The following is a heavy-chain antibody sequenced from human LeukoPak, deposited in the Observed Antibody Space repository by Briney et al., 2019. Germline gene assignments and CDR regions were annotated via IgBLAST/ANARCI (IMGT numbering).Heavy chain of an antibody. CDR2: FDPEDGET. D-gene: IGHD3-10*01. J-gene: IGHJ5*02. Sequence: ASVKVSCKVSGYTLTELSMHWVRQAPGKGLEWMGGFDPEDGETIYAQKFQGGVTMTEDTSTDTAYMELSSLRSEDTAVYYCATSMVRGVINGWFDPWGQGTLVTVSS. CDR1: GYTLTELS. CDR3: ATSMVRGVINGWFDP. V-gene: IGHV1-24*01.